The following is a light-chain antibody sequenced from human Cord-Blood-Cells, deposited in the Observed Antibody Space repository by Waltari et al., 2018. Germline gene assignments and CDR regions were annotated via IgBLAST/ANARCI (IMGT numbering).Light chain of an antibody. CDR1: SSDGGSYTR. CDR2: EGS. J-gene: IGLJ2*01. CDR3: CSYAGSSTVV. Sequence: QSALTQPASVSGSPGQSITISCTGTSSDGGSYTRVSWYQQHPGKAPKLMIYEGSKRPSGVSNRFSASKSGNTASLTISGLQAEDEADYYCCSYAGSSTVVFGGGTKLTVL. V-gene: IGLV2-23*01.